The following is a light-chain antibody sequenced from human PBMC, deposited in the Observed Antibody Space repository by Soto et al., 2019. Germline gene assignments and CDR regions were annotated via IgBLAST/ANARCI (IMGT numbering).Light chain of an antibody. CDR2: QDS. CDR1: KLGDKY. J-gene: IGLJ1*01. CDR3: LAWASSTYV. V-gene: IGLV3-1*01. Sequence: SYELTQPPSVSVSPGQTASITCSGDKLGDKYACWYQQKPGQSPVLVIYQDSKRPSGIPERFSGSNSGNTATLTISGTQAMDEADYYCLAWASSTYVFGTGTKLTVL.